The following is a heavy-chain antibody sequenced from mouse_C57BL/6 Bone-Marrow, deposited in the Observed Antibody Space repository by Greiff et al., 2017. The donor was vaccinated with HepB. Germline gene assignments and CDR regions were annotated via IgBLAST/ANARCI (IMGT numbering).Heavy chain of an antibody. Sequence: QVQLQQSGAELVRPGTSVKVSCKASGYAFTHYLIEWVKQRPGQGLEWIGVIYPGSGGTNYNEKFTGKATLTADTSSSTAYMQLSSLTSEDSAVSIFARGVATVPYRDYWGQGTTVTVSS. J-gene: IGHJ4*01. CDR2: IYPGSGGT. D-gene: IGHD1-1*01. V-gene: IGHV1-54*01. CDR3: ARGVATVPYRDY. CDR1: GYAFTHYL.